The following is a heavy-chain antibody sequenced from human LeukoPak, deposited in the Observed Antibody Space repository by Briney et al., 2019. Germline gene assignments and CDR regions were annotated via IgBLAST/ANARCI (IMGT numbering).Heavy chain of an antibody. D-gene: IGHD6-19*01. V-gene: IGHV3-23*01. Sequence: GGPLRLSCVASGFTFSSYAMSWVRQAPGKGPEWVSAISGSGTTTYYADSVKGRFTISRDNSKNTLYLQMNSLRAEDTALYYCAKDPASLYSSGWLYFDYWGQGTLVTVSS. CDR1: GFTFSSYA. CDR3: AKDPASLYSSGWLYFDY. CDR2: ISGSGTTT. J-gene: IGHJ4*02.